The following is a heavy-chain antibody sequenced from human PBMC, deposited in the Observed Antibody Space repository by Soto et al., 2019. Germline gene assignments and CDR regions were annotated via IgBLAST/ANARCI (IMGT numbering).Heavy chain of an antibody. CDR2: IYYSGST. J-gene: IGHJ3*02. D-gene: IGHD3-9*01. CDR3: ARAPGAYYDILTGYYSPSAAFDI. CDR1: GGSISSYY. Sequence: QVQLQESGPGLVKPSETLSLTCTVSGGSISSYYWSWIRQPPGKGLEWIGYIYYSGSTNYNPSLKSRVTISVDTSKNQLSLKLSSVTAADTAVYYCARAPGAYYDILTGYYSPSAAFDIWGQGTMVTVSS. V-gene: IGHV4-59*01.